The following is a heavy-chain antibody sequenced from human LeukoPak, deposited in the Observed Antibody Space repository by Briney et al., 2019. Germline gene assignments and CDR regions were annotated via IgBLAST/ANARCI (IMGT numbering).Heavy chain of an antibody. CDR3: AKDPTVPDYAFDI. CDR1: GGTFGTYG. D-gene: IGHD4-11*01. Sequence: GASVKVSCKASGGTFGTYGISWVRQAPGQGLEWMGGIIPIFGTTNYAQKFQRRVTITADESTGTASMELSSLRSEDTAVYYCAKDPTVPDYAFDIWGQGTMVTVSS. CDR2: IIPIFGTT. J-gene: IGHJ3*02. V-gene: IGHV1-69*13.